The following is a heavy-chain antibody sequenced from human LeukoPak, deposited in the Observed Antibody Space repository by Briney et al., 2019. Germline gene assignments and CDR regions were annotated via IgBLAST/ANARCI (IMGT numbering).Heavy chain of an antibody. CDR2: IRYDGSNK. Sequence: GGSLRLSCVASGFTFSSYGMHWVRQAPGKGLEWVAFIRYDGSNKYYADSVKGRFTISRDNSKNTLSLQMNSLRPEDTAVYYCAKGYCSGTSCYSGLDWGQGTLVTVS. J-gene: IGHJ4*02. CDR1: GFTFSSYG. V-gene: IGHV3-30*02. CDR3: AKGYCSGTSCYSGLD. D-gene: IGHD2-2*01.